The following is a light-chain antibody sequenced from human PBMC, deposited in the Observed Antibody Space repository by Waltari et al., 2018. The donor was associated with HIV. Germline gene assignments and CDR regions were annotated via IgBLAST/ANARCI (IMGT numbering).Light chain of an antibody. CDR1: QSVSSN. CDR3: QQYNAWPRT. V-gene: IGKV3-15*01. CDR2: GAH. Sequence: EIVLTQSPGTRSVSPGERATLSCRASQSVSSNLAWFQQKPGQAPRLVIYGAHTRATGIPDRFSGSGSGTEFTLTISSLQSEDFAVYYCQQYNAWPRTFGQGTKVEIK. J-gene: IGKJ1*01.